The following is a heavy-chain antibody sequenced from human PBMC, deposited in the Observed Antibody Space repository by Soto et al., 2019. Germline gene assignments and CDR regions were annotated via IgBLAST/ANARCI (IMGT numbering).Heavy chain of an antibody. D-gene: IGHD6-6*01. CDR2: INAGNGNT. J-gene: IGHJ6*02. V-gene: IGHV1-3*01. Sequence: QVQLVQSGAEVKKPGASVQVSCKASGYTFTSYAMHWVRQAPGQRLEWLGWINAGNGNTKYSQKFQGRVTITRDTSASTAYMELSSLRSEDTAVYYCARGQDSSSPEWYYGMDVWGQGTTVTVSS. CDR3: ARGQDSSSPEWYYGMDV. CDR1: GYTFTSYA.